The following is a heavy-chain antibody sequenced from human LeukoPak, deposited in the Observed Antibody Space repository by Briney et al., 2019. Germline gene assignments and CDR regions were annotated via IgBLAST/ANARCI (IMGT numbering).Heavy chain of an antibody. V-gene: IGHV4-39*01. CDR1: GGSISSSSYY. D-gene: IGHD2-2*01. CDR2: IYYSGST. Sequence: SETLSLTCTVSGGSISSSSYYWGWIRQPPGKGLEWIGSIYYSGSTYYDPSLKSRVTISVDTSKNQFSLKLSSVTAADTAVYYCARIYCSSTSCHVGYWGQGTLVTVSS. CDR3: ARIYCSSTSCHVGY. J-gene: IGHJ4*02.